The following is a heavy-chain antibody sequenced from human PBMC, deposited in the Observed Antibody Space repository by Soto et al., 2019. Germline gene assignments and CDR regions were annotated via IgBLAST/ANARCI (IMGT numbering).Heavy chain of an antibody. D-gene: IGHD2-15*01. CDR1: GFSLSNARMG. J-gene: IGHJ5*02. V-gene: IGHV2-26*01. CDR3: ARISGRVGWFDP. CDR2: IFSNDEK. Sequence: QVTLKESGPVLVKPTETLTLTCTVSGFSLSNARMGVSWIRQPPGKALEWLEHIFSNDEKSYSTSLKSRITISKDTSKSQVVLTMTNRDPVDTATYYCARISGRVGWFDPWGQGTLVTVSS.